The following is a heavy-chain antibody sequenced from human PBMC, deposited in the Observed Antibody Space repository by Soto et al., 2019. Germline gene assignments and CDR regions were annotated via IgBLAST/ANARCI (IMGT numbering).Heavy chain of an antibody. Sequence: EGQLVESGGGLVQPGGSLRLSCAGSGLTFSNSEMHWVRQAPGKGLEWLSYISKSGSVIYYADSVKGRFTISRDNAKNFLYLQMTSLRAEDTAVYFCASVTLRFSYGIDVWGQGTTVTVSS. CDR1: GLTFSNSE. CDR2: ISKSGSVI. CDR3: ASVTLRFSYGIDV. D-gene: IGHD3-3*01. V-gene: IGHV3-48*03. J-gene: IGHJ6*02.